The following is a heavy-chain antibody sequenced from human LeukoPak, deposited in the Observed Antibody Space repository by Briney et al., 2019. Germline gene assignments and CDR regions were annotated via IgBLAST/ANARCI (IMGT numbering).Heavy chain of an antibody. CDR2: ISSSSSYI. J-gene: IGHJ3*02. CDR3: ARDTLDLTGYYDAFDI. D-gene: IGHD3-9*01. CDR1: GFTFSSYS. V-gene: IGHV3-21*01. Sequence: PGGSLRLSCAASGFTFSSYSMNWVRQAPGKGLEWVSSISSSSSYIYYADSVKGRFTISRDNAKNSLYPQMNSLRAEDTAVYYCARDTLDLTGYYDAFDIWGQGTMVTVSS.